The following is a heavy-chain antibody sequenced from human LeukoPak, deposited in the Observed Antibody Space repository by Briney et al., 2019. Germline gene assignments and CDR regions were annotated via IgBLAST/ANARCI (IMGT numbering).Heavy chain of an antibody. CDR2: IYTSGST. CDR3: AREGCSSTSCHINGWFDP. V-gene: IGHV4-4*07. Sequence: SETLSLTCTVSGGSISSYYWSWIRQPAGKGLEWIGRIYTSGSTNYNPSLKGRVTMSVDTSKNQFSLKLSSVTAADTAVYYCAREGCSSTSCHINGWFDPWGQGTLVTVSS. D-gene: IGHD2-2*02. CDR1: GGSISSYY. J-gene: IGHJ5*02.